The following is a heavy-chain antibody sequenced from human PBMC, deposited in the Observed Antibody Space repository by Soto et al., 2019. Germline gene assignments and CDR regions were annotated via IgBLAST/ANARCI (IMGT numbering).Heavy chain of an antibody. J-gene: IGHJ4*02. D-gene: IGHD3-22*01. CDR2: INQDGSEI. V-gene: IGHV3-7*04. Sequence: VQVVESGGGLVQRGGSRRLSCEISGFTFSAFWMSWFRQAPGKGLEWVANINQDGSEIHYVESVKGRFTISRDNARNSLYLQMSSLRAEDTAVYYCARDRYYDRYCGQGTLVTVSS. CDR1: GFTFSAFW. CDR3: ARDRYYDRY.